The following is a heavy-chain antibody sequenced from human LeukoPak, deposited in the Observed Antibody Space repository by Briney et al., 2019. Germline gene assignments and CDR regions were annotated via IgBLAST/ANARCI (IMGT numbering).Heavy chain of an antibody. Sequence: PGGSLRLSCAASGFTFVHYVMTWVRQAPGKGLDWVAAITGSGERTFYSDSVKGRFSISRDNSKNTIYLQMNGLRAEDTAIYFCVQAGLNLDMILNSWGQGSLVSVSS. CDR2: ITGSGERT. D-gene: IGHD2-8*02. CDR1: GFTFVHYV. V-gene: IGHV3-23*01. J-gene: IGHJ5*02. CDR3: VQAGLNLDMILNS.